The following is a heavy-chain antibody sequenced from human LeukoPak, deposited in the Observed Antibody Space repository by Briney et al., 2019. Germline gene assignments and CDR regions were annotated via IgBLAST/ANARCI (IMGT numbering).Heavy chain of an antibody. CDR1: GGSFSGYY. D-gene: IGHD6-13*01. V-gene: IGHV4-34*01. J-gene: IGHJ4*02. CDR3: ARGVEQQLVRGLDY. CDR2: INHSGST. Sequence: SETLSLTCAVYGGSFSGYYWSWIRQPPGKGLEWIGEINHSGSTNYNPSLKSRVTILVDTSKNQFSLKLSSVTAADTAVYYCARGVEQQLVRGLDYWGQGTLVTVSS.